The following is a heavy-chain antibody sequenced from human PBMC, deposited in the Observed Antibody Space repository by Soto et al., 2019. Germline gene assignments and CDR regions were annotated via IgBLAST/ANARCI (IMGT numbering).Heavy chain of an antibody. CDR3: ANSMRYIVVVPAAMRPFDY. CDR2: ISGSGGST. V-gene: IGHV3-23*01. Sequence: GGSLRLSCAASGFTFSSYAMSWVRQAPGKGLEWVSAISGSGGSTYYADSVKGRFTISRDNSKNTLYLQMNSLRAEDTAVYYCANSMRYIVVVPAAMRPFDYWGQGTLVTVSS. J-gene: IGHJ4*02. D-gene: IGHD2-2*01. CDR1: GFTFSSYA.